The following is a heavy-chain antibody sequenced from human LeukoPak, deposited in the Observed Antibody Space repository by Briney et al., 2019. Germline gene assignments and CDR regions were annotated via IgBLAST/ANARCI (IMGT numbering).Heavy chain of an antibody. J-gene: IGHJ4*02. D-gene: IGHD1-14*01. Sequence: ASVKVSCKASGGTFSSYAISWVRQAPGQGLEWMGGIIPIFGTANYAQKFQGRVTITADKSTTTAYMELKRLRSDDTAVYYCARVMNREGTNYWGQGTPVTVSS. CDR3: ARVMNREGTNY. CDR1: GGTFSSYA. CDR2: IIPIFGTA. V-gene: IGHV1-69*06.